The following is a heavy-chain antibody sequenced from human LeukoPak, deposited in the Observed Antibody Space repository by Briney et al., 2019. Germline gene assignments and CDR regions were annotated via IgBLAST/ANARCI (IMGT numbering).Heavy chain of an antibody. D-gene: IGHD3-22*01. CDR3: ARLHYYDSSGYSYRFDY. CDR2: IDYSGST. J-gene: IGHJ4*02. V-gene: IGHV4-39*01. Sequence: PSETLSLTCTVSGGSISDSYYYWGWIRQPPWKGLEWIGSIDYSGSTYYNPSLKSRVTISVDTSKNQFSLKLSSVTAADTAVYYCARLHYYDSSGYSYRFDYWGQGTLVTVSS. CDR1: GGSISDSYYY.